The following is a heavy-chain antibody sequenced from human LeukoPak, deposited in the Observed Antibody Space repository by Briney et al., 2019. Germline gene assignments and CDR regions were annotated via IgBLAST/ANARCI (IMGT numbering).Heavy chain of an antibody. Sequence: GGSLRLPCAASGFTFSTYAMGWVRQAPGEGLEWVSSIKGGGGDPFYADSVRGRFTISRGKSKNTLYLQLNSLRAEDTAVYFCAQGGHDYNPFYYWGQGTLVTVSS. D-gene: IGHD4-11*01. V-gene: IGHV3-23*01. CDR1: GFTFSTYA. J-gene: IGHJ4*02. CDR2: IKGGGGDP. CDR3: AQGGHDYNPFYY.